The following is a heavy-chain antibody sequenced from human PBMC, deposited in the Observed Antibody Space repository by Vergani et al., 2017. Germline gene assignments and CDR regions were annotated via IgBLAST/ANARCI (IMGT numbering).Heavy chain of an antibody. D-gene: IGHD1-26*01. CDR3: ASATHSGQRADR. J-gene: IGHJ5*02. CDR2: IHYSGNT. Sequence: QVQLQESGPGLVKSSETLSLTCSVSFDSIRNLYCNWIRQPPGKGLEWIGSIHYSGNTNYNPSLKTRVTISVDTSKNQFSLTLTSVTAADTAVYYCASATHSGQRADRWGQGILVTVTS. V-gene: IGHV4-59*11. CDR1: FDSIRNLY.